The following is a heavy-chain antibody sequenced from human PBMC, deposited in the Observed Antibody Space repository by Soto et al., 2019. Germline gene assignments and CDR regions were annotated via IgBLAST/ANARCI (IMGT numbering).Heavy chain of an antibody. CDR3: ARAGIAVAGTPNY. J-gene: IGHJ4*02. D-gene: IGHD6-19*01. CDR2: IKQDGSEK. CDR1: GFTFSSYW. Sequence: GWSLRLSCAASGFTFSSYWMHWVRQAPGKGLEWVANIKQDGSEKYYVDSVKGRFTISRDNAKNSLYLQMNSLRAEDTAVYYCARAGIAVAGTPNYWGQGTMVTVSS. V-gene: IGHV3-7*01.